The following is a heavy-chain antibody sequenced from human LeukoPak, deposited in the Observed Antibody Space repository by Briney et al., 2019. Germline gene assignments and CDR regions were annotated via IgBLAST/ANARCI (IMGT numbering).Heavy chain of an antibody. D-gene: IGHD3-10*01. J-gene: IGHJ4*02. CDR1: GYTFTCYY. Sequence: ASVKVSCKASGYTFTCYYMHWVRQAPGQGLEWMGIINPSGGSTSYAQKFQGRVTMTRDTSTSTVYMELSSLRSEDTAVYYCARAYGSGSYTLLFFDYWGQGTLVTVSS. CDR3: ARAYGSGSYTLLFFDY. V-gene: IGHV1-46*01. CDR2: INPSGGST.